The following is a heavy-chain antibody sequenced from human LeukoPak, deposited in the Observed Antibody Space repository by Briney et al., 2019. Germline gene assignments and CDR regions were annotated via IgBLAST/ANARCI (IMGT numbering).Heavy chain of an antibody. CDR1: GGSISSGGYY. CDR2: IYYSGST. D-gene: IGHD5-18*01. J-gene: IGHJ4*02. V-gene: IGHV4-31*03. Sequence: PSETLSLTCTVSGGSISSGGYYWSWIRQHPGKGLEWIGYIYYSGSTYYNPSLKSRVTISVDTSKNQFSLKLSSVTAADTAVYYCARHGGNSYGYDHFYYFDYWGQGTLVTVSS. CDR3: ARHGGNSYGYDHFYYFDY.